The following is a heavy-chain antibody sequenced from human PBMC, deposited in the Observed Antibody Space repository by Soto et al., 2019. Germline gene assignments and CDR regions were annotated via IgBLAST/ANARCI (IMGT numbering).Heavy chain of an antibody. V-gene: IGHV3-23*01. CDR1: GFIFSSYA. D-gene: IGHD6-19*01. J-gene: IGHJ3*02. Sequence: EVQLLESGGGLVQPGGSLRLSCAASGFIFSSYAMSWVRQAPGKGLEWVSAISGSGGTTYYADSVKGRFTFSRDNSTNTLYLQMNSLRAEDTAVYYCAKTANGWFSAFDIWGQGTMVTVSS. CDR3: AKTANGWFSAFDI. CDR2: ISGSGGTT.